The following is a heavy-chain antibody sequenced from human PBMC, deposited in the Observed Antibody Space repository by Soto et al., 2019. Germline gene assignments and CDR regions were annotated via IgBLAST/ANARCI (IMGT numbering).Heavy chain of an antibody. D-gene: IGHD4-17*01. CDR3: ATNADYGDYAGEDWFDP. CDR1: GYTFTSYG. V-gene: IGHV1-18*04. CDR2: ISAYNGNT. J-gene: IGHJ5*02. Sequence: GASVKVSCKASGYTFTSYGISWVRQAPGQGLEWIGWISAYNGNTNYAQKLQGRVTMTTDTSTSTAYMELRSLRSDDTAVYYCATNADYGDYAGEDWFDPWGQGTLVTVSS.